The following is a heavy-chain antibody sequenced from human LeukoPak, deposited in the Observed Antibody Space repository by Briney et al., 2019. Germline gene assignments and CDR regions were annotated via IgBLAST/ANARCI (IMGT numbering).Heavy chain of an antibody. D-gene: IGHD6-19*01. J-gene: IGHJ3*02. CDR3: AMLAVAGTDAFDI. CDR1: GFTFSSYA. CDR2: ISYDGSNK. Sequence: RSGGSLRLSCAASGFTFSSYAMHWVRQAPGKGLEWVAVISYDGSNKYYADSVKGRFTISRDNSKNTLYLQMNSLRAEDTAVYYCAMLAVAGTDAFDIWGQGTMVTVSS. V-gene: IGHV3-30*04.